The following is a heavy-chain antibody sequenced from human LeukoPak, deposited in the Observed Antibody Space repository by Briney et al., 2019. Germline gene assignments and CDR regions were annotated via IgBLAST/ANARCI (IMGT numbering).Heavy chain of an antibody. V-gene: IGHV3-30*03. CDR2: ISYDGSNK. CDR1: GFTFSNYG. D-gene: IGHD6-13*01. Sequence: GRSLRLSCAASGFTFSNYGMHWVRQAPGKGLEWVAVISYDGSNKYYADSVKGRFTISRDNSKNTLYLQMNSLRAEDTAVYYCATSYSSSWKGYYFDYWGQGTLVTVSS. J-gene: IGHJ4*02. CDR3: ATSYSSSWKGYYFDY.